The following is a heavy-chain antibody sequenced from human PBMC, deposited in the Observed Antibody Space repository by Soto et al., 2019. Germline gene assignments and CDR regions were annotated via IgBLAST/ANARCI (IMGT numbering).Heavy chain of an antibody. V-gene: IGHV1-18*01. CDR3: ARVRDRLDAFDI. J-gene: IGHJ3*02. Sequence: ASVKVSCKASGYIFTSFGVSWVRQAPGQGLEWMGWISAYNGNTNYAQKFQGWVTMTRDTSISTAYMELSRLRSDDTAVYYCARVRDRLDAFDIWGQGTMVTVSS. CDR1: GYIFTSFG. D-gene: IGHD6-25*01. CDR2: ISAYNGNT.